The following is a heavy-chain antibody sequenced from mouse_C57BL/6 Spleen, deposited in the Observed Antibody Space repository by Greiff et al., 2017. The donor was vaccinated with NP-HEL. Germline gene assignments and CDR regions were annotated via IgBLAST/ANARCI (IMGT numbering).Heavy chain of an antibody. D-gene: IGHD2-2*01. CDR1: GYSFTGYF. J-gene: IGHJ3*01. CDR3: ARGGYDEGAWFAY. CDR2: INPYPGDT. V-gene: IGHV1-20*01. Sequence: EVQLQQSGPELVKPGDSVKISCKASGYSFTGYFMNWVMQSHGKSLEWIGRINPYPGDTFYNQKFKGKSTLTVVKSSSTAHMELRSLTSEDSAVYEGARGGYDEGAWFAYWGKGTLVTVSA.